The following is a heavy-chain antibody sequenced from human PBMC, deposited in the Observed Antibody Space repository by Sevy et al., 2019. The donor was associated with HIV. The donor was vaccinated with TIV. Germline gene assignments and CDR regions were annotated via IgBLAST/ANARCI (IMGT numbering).Heavy chain of an antibody. D-gene: IGHD2-15*01. CDR2: IIPIFGTA. V-gene: IGHV1-69*13. Sequence: ASVKVSCKASGGTFSSYAISWVRQAPGQGLEWMGGIIPIFGTANYAQKFQGRVTITADESTSTAYMELSSLRSEDTVVYYCARDPLQVVVVAATGYYYGMDVWGQGTTVTVSS. J-gene: IGHJ6*02. CDR1: GGTFSSYA. CDR3: ARDPLQVVVVAATGYYYGMDV.